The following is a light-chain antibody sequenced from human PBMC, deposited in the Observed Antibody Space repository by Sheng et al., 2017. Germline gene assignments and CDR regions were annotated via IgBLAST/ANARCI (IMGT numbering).Light chain of an antibody. J-gene: IGKJ1*01. CDR2: GTS. CDR1: QSLSSSY. CDR3: QQYGGSPRT. V-gene: IGKV3-20*01. Sequence: EIVMTQSPATLSVSPGERATLSCRASQSLSSSYLAWYQHKPGQAPRLLMYGTSNRATGVADRFSGSGSGTDFTLSISRLEPEDSAVYYCQQYGGSPRTFGQGTKVEIK.